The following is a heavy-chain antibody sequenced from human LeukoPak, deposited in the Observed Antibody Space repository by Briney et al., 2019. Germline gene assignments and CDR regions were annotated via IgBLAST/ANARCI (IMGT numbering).Heavy chain of an antibody. Sequence: SVKVSCKASGGTFSSYAISWVRQAPGQGLEWMGRIIPILGIANYAQKLQGRVTMTTDTSTSTAYMELRSLRSDDTAVYYCARVLGWFDPWGQGTLVTVSS. CDR2: IIPILGIA. J-gene: IGHJ5*02. CDR3: ARVLGWFDP. CDR1: GGTFSSYA. V-gene: IGHV1-69*04.